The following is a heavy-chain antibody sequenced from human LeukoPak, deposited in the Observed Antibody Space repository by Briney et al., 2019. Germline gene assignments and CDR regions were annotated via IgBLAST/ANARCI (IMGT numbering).Heavy chain of an antibody. Sequence: GGSLRLSCAASGFTVSDNYMSWVRQAPGKGLEWVSAMYSRGDTYYANSVKGRFTFSRDISKNTVYLQMKGLRTEDTAMYYCARDAPQVPAAGVLASWGQGTLVIVSS. D-gene: IGHD6-13*01. J-gene: IGHJ5*02. V-gene: IGHV3-53*01. CDR3: ARDAPQVPAAGVLAS. CDR2: MYSRGDT. CDR1: GFTVSDNY.